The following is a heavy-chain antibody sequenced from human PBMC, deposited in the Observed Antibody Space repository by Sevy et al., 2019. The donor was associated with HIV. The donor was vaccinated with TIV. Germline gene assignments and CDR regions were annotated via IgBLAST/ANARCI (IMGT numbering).Heavy chain of an antibody. CDR3: AKRGAVGPMFFDY. J-gene: IGHJ4*02. CDR1: GFTFSNYV. Sequence: GGSLRLSCAASGFTFSNYVMTWVRQAPGKGLEWVSTISDGSGDTYYADSVKGRFTISRDNSKNTLYLQMNSLRAEDTAVYYCAKRGAVGPMFFDYWGQGTPVTVSS. V-gene: IGHV3-23*01. CDR2: ISDGSGDT. D-gene: IGHD1-26*01.